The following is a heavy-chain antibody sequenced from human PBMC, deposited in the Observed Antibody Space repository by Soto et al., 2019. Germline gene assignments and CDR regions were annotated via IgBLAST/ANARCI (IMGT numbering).Heavy chain of an antibody. Sequence: SETLSLTCTVSGGSISSSSYYWGWIRQPPGKGLEWIGSIYYSGSTYYNPSLKSRVTISVDTSKNQFSLKLSSVTAADTAVYYCASYSSSSFPFDYWGQGTLVTVSS. V-gene: IGHV4-39*01. CDR2: IYYSGST. D-gene: IGHD6-6*01. J-gene: IGHJ4*02. CDR1: GGSISSSSYY. CDR3: ASYSSSSFPFDY.